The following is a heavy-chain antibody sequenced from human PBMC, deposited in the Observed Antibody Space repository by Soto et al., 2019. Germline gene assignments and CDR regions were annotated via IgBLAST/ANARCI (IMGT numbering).Heavy chain of an antibody. J-gene: IGHJ4*02. CDR2: INPDGSEK. Sequence: GGSLRLSCGASGFTFSSFWMDWVRQAPGKGLEWLANINPDGSEKHYVDSVKGRFTISRDNARNSLYLQMSSLTAEDSALYYCSRSLDSWGQGTRVTVSS. CDR3: SRSLDS. CDR1: GFTFSSFW. V-gene: IGHV3-7*01.